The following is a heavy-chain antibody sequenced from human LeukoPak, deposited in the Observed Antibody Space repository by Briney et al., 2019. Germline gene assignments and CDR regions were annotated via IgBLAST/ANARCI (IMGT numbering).Heavy chain of an antibody. CDR2: IYTSGSS. CDR1: GVSISSYY. Sequence: SETLSLTCTVSGVSISSYYWSWVRQPPGKGLEWVGYIYTSGSSNYNPSLKSPVTISLDPSKNHFSLKLSSLTAPDTAVYYRARHSCSGGSCYSPPVEWFDPWGQGTLLTVSS. D-gene: IGHD2-15*01. V-gene: IGHV4-4*09. CDR3: ARHSCSGGSCYSPPVEWFDP. J-gene: IGHJ5*02.